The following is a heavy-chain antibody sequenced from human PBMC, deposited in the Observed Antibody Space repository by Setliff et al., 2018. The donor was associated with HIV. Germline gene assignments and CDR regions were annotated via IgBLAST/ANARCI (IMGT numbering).Heavy chain of an antibody. V-gene: IGHV4-61*09. CDR2: IYTSGST. Sequence: SETLSLTCTVSGGSISSGSNYWSWIRQPAGKGLEWIGHIYTSGSTNYNPSLKSRVTISVDTSKNQFSLKLSSVTAADAAVYYCASRVYYYDSSGYLREEGFDPWGQGTLVTVSS. CDR3: ASRVYYYDSSGYLREEGFDP. D-gene: IGHD3-22*01. J-gene: IGHJ5*02. CDR1: GGSISSGSNY.